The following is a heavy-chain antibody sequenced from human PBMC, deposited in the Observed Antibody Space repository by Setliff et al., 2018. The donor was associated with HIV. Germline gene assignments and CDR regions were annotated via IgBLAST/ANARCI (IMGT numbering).Heavy chain of an antibody. Sequence: SETLSLTCTVSGGSISSHYWSWIRQPPGKGLEWIGYMHYSGSTNYNPSLKSRVTISIDTSKNQFSLKLSSVTAADTAVYYCARPSGAYCGGDCYGAFDIWGQGTMVT. J-gene: IGHJ3*02. CDR3: ARPSGAYCGGDCYGAFDI. CDR1: GGSISSHY. D-gene: IGHD2-21*02. CDR2: MHYSGST. V-gene: IGHV4-59*11.